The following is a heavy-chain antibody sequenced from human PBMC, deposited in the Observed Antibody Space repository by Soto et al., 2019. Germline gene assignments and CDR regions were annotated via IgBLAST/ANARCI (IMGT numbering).Heavy chain of an antibody. CDR1: GFTFSSYA. D-gene: IGHD3-9*01. V-gene: IGHV3-23*01. Sequence: QPGGSLRLSCAASGFTFSSYAMSWVRQAPGKGLEWVSAISGSGGSTYYADSVKGRFTISRDNSKNTLYLQMNSLRAEDTAVYYCAKDPHTKWYYDILTGYYPAVSYFDYWGQGTLVTVSS. CDR2: ISGSGGST. J-gene: IGHJ4*02. CDR3: AKDPHTKWYYDILTGYYPAVSYFDY.